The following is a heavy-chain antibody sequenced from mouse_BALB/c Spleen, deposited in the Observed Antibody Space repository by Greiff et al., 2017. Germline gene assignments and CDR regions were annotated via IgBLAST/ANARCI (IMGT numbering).Heavy chain of an antibody. Sequence: EVQVVESRGGLVKPGGSLKLSCAASGFTFSSYAMSWVRQTPEKRLEWVATISSGGSYTYYPDSVKGRFTISRDNAKNTLYLQMSSLRSEDTAMYYCARQGGNYRYFDYWGQGTTLTVSS. CDR3: ARQGGNYRYFDY. CDR1: GFTFSSYA. CDR2: ISSGGSYT. V-gene: IGHV5-9-3*01. J-gene: IGHJ2*01. D-gene: IGHD2-1*01.